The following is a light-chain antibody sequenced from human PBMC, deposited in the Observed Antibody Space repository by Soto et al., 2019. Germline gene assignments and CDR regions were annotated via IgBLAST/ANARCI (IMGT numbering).Light chain of an antibody. CDR2: DVI. J-gene: IGLJ3*02. CDR1: NSDVGSYNY. CDR3: SSYASSNNWV. Sequence: QSALTQPASVSGSPGQSVTISCTGTNSDVGSYNYVSWYQQHPGKAPKLIIYDVIKRPSGVSDRFSGSKSGNTASLTISGLQAEDEADYYCSSYASSNNWVFGGGTKLTVL. V-gene: IGLV2-14*01.